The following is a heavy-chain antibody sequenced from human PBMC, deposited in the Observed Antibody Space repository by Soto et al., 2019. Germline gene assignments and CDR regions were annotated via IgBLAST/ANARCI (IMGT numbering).Heavy chain of an antibody. Sequence: QVQLVQSGAEVKKPGASEKVYCKDSGYTFSSYGISWVRQAPGQGLEWMGWISAYNGNTKYAQKLQGRATMTTDTSTSTAYMELRSLRSDDTAVYYCARDLGQQLFDYWGQGTLVTVSS. V-gene: IGHV1-18*01. J-gene: IGHJ4*02. CDR2: ISAYNGNT. CDR3: ARDLGQQLFDY. D-gene: IGHD6-13*01. CDR1: GYTFSSYG.